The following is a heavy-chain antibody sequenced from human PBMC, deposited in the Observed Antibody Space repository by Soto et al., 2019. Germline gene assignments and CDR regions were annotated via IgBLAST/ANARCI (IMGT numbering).Heavy chain of an antibody. CDR2: INPNSGGT. J-gene: IGHJ6*02. Sequence: ASVKVSCKASGYTFTGYYMHWVRQAPGQGLEWMGWINPNSGGTNYAQKFQGWVTMTRDTSISTAYMELGRLRSDDTAVYYCARGGAVGYYGSGSYYYYYYYGMDVWGQGTTVTVSS. CDR1: GYTFTGYY. CDR3: ARGGAVGYYGSGSYYYYYYYGMDV. D-gene: IGHD3-10*01. V-gene: IGHV1-2*04.